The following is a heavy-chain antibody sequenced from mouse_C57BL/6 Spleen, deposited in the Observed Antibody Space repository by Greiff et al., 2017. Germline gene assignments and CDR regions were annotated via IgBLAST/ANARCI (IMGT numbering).Heavy chain of an antibody. V-gene: IGHV1-69*01. CDR1: GYTFTSYW. CDR3: ARRDYYGSPWFAY. J-gene: IGHJ3*01. CDR2: IDPSDSYT. D-gene: IGHD1-1*01. Sequence: QVQLKQPGAELVMPGASVKLSCKASGYTFTSYWMHWVKQRPGQGLEWIGEIDPSDSYTNSNQKFKGKSTLTVDKSSSTAYMQLSSLTSEDSAVYYCARRDYYGSPWFAYWGQGTLVTVSA.